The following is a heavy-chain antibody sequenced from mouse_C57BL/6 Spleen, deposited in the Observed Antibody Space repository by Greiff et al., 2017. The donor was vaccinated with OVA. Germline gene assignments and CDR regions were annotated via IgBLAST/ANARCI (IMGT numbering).Heavy chain of an antibody. V-gene: IGHV1-50*01. D-gene: IGHD2-3*01. CDR1: GYTFTSYW. CDR3: AISSLYDGYDYWDFEV. J-gene: IGHJ1*03. Sequence: QVQLQQPGAELVKPGASVKLSCKASGYTFTSYWMQWVKQRPGQGLEWIGEIDPSDSYTNYNQKFKGKATLTVDTSSSTAYMQLSSLTSADSAFYYCAISSLYDGYDYWDFEVWGTAATVTVAS. CDR2: IDPSDSYT.